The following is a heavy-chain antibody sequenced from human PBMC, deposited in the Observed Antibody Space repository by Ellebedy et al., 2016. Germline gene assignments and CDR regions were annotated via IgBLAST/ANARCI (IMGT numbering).Heavy chain of an antibody. CDR1: GYSFTSYW. CDR2: IDPSDSYT. V-gene: IGHV5-10-1*01. Sequence: GESLKISXKGSGYSFTSYWIGWVRQMPGKGLEWMGRIDPSDSYTNYSPSFQGHVTISADKSISTAYLQWSSLKASDTAMYYCARHEKRRLGHYYYYGMDVWGQGTTVTVSS. CDR3: ARHEKRRLGHYYYYGMDV. D-gene: IGHD3-16*01. J-gene: IGHJ6*02.